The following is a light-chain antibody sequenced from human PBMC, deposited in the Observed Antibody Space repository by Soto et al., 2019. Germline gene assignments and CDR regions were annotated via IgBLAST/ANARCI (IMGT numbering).Light chain of an antibody. CDR1: NSDVGGYNY. V-gene: IGLV2-11*01. Sequence: QSALTQPRSVSGSPGQSVTISCTGTNSDVGGYNYVSWYQQYPGRAPKVIIYDVSKWPSGVPDRFSGSKSGNTASLTISGLQAEDEADYYCCSFAGSFTVFGGGTKVTVL. J-gene: IGLJ3*02. CDR3: CSFAGSFTV. CDR2: DVS.